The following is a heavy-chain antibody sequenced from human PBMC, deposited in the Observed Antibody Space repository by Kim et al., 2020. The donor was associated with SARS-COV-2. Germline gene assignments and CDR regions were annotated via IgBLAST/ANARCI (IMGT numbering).Heavy chain of an antibody. CDR2: ISSSGSTI. J-gene: IGHJ3*02. D-gene: IGHD2-2*01. V-gene: IGHV3-48*03. CDR3: AGGQYELHRMFGAFDI. CDR1: GFTFSSYE. Sequence: GGSLRLSCAASGFTFSSYEMNWVRQAPGKGLEWVSYISSSGSTIYYADSVKGRFTISRDNAKNSLYLQMNSLRAEDTAVYYCAGGQYELHRMFGAFDIWGQGTMVTVSS.